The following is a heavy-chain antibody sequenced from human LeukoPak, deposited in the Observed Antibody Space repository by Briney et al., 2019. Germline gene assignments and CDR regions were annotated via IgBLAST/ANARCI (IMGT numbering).Heavy chain of an antibody. Sequence: SETLSLTCAVYGGSFSGYYWSWIRQPPGKGLEWIGEINHRGSTNYNPSLKSRVTISVDTSKNQLSLKLSSVTAADTAVYYCARGGGSYFVDYWGQGTLVTVSS. V-gene: IGHV4-34*01. CDR2: INHRGST. J-gene: IGHJ4*02. CDR3: ARGGGSYFVDY. D-gene: IGHD1-26*01. CDR1: GGSFSGYY.